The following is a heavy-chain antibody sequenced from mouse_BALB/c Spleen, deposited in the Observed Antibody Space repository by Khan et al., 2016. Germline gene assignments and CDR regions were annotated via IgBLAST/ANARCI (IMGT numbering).Heavy chain of an antibody. V-gene: IGHV1S135*01. CDR1: GYSFTSYY. Sequence: FQLVQSGPELMKPGASVKISCKAAGYSFTSYYMHWVKQSHGKSLEWIGYIDPFNGGTSYNQKFKGKATLTVDKSSSTAYMHLSSLTSEDSAVYYCASSTQSFYAMDYWGQGTSVTVSS. J-gene: IGHJ4*01. CDR2: IDPFNGGT. D-gene: IGHD1-1*01. CDR3: ASSTQSFYAMDY.